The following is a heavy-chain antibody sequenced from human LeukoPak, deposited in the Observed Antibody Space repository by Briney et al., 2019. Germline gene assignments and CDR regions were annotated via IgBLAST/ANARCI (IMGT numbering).Heavy chain of an antibody. CDR1: GFTFSSYD. D-gene: IGHD1-26*01. J-gene: IGHJ3*02. CDR2: IGTAGDT. Sequence: GGSLRLSCAASGFTFSSYDMHWVRQATGKGLEWVSAIGTAGDTYYPGSVKGRFTISRENAKNSFYLQMNSLRAGDTAVYYCTRGWTVGATLPDAFDIWGQGTMVTVSS. V-gene: IGHV3-13*01. CDR3: TRGWTVGATLPDAFDI.